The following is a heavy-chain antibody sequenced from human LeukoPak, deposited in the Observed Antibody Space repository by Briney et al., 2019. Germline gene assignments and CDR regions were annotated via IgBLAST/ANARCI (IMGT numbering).Heavy chain of an antibody. J-gene: IGHJ4*02. D-gene: IGHD3-10*01. Sequence: SETLLLTCTVSGGSISSYYWSWIRQPPGKGLEWIGYIYYSGSTNYNPSLKSRVTISVDTSKNQFSLKLSSVTAADTAVYYCASTAKSGSDYWGQGTLVTVSS. CDR1: GGSISSYY. CDR3: ASTAKSGSDY. CDR2: IYYSGST. V-gene: IGHV4-59*01.